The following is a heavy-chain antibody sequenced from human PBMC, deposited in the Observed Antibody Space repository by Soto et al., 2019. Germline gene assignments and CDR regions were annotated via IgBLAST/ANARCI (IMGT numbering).Heavy chain of an antibody. V-gene: IGHV4-34*01. CDR2: INHSGST. CDR1: GGSFSGYY. CDR3: ASLAGGSRFQGIFRVTSL. J-gene: IGHJ4*02. D-gene: IGHD3-3*01. Sequence: PSETLSLTCAVYGGSFSGYYWSWIREPPGKGLEWIGEINHSGSTNYNPSLKSRVTISVDTSKNQFSLKLSSVTAADTAVYYCASLAGGSRFQGIFRVTSLWGQGTLVTVSS.